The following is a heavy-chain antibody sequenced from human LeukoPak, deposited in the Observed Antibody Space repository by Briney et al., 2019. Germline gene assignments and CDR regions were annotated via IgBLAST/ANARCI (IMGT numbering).Heavy chain of an antibody. CDR2: ISSSGSTI. CDR1: GFTFSSYE. Sequence: PGGSLRLSCAASGFTFSSYEMNWVRQAPGKGLEWVSYISSSGSTIYYADSVKGRFTISRDNAKNSLSLQMNSLRAEDTAVYYCAKDGHKKRLVGTTTRGHFDYWGQGTLVTVSS. J-gene: IGHJ4*02. D-gene: IGHD1-26*01. V-gene: IGHV3-48*03. CDR3: AKDGHKKRLVGTTTRGHFDY.